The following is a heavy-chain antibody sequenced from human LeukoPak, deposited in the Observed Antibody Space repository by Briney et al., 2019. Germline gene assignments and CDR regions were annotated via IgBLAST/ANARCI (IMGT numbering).Heavy chain of an antibody. CDR3: TRDDSRRGEWRGQFSA. D-gene: IGHD3-3*01. CDR1: GFTFRNYW. CDR2: IKQDSGEK. V-gene: IGHV3-7*01. Sequence: GGSLRLSCVTFGFTFRNYWMSWVRQAPGKGLEWVAIIKQDSGEKYYMDSVKGRFTISRDNARNSLFLQLSNLRVEDTAMYYCTRDDSRRGEWRGQFSAWGHGTLVTVSS. J-gene: IGHJ4*01.